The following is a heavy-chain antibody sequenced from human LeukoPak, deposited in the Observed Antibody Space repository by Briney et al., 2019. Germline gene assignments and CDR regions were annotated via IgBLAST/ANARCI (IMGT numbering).Heavy chain of an antibody. Sequence: SETLSLTCTVSGGSISSYYWSWIRQPAGKGLEWIGRIYTSGSTNYNPSLQSRVSMSGDTSKNQFSLKLSSVTAADTAVYYCARGGERNIDWLLFDCWGQGTLVTVSS. D-gene: IGHD3-9*01. CDR3: ARGGERNIDWLLFDC. CDR1: GGSISSYY. V-gene: IGHV4-4*07. CDR2: IYTSGST. J-gene: IGHJ4*02.